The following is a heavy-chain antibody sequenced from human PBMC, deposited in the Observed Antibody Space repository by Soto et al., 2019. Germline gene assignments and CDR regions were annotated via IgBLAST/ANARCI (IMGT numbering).Heavy chain of an antibody. CDR2: IYPGDSDT. V-gene: IGHV5-51*01. Sequence: PGESLKISCKGSGYSFANYWIAWVRQTPGKGLEWMGIIYPGDSDTRYSPSFQGHVTISADKSISTTYLQWSSLKASDSAMYYCARPLNSYYGMGVWGQGTTVTVSS. J-gene: IGHJ6*02. CDR1: GYSFANYW. D-gene: IGHD4-4*01. CDR3: ARPLNSYYGMGV.